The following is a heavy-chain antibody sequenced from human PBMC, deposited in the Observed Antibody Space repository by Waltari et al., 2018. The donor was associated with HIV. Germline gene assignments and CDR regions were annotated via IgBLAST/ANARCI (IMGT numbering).Heavy chain of an antibody. Sequence: QVLLQESGPGLVKPSENMFLTCNVSGVSLENQGIHYWSWIRQSAGTGLEWLGRAYVIYQRTFYNPSFRDRVRISIDTSTSQVSLLLTSVTAADTAVYFCAGGRMNEKLTEYWYFDVWGRGTLVTVSS. CDR3: AGGRMNEKLTEYWYFDV. CDR2: AYVIYQRT. CDR1: GVSLENQGIHY. V-gene: IGHV4-61*02. J-gene: IGHJ2*01. D-gene: IGHD6-6*01.